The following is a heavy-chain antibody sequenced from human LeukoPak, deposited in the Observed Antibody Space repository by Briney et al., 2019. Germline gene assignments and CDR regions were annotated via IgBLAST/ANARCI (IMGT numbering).Heavy chain of an antibody. D-gene: IGHD4-23*01. CDR1: GFTFSSYA. V-gene: IGHV3-23*01. CDR3: AKGDGRWGHHI. CDR2: ISASGGST. J-gene: IGHJ3*02. Sequence: GGSLRLSCAASGFTFSSYAMSWVRQAPGKGLEWVSAISASGGSTYYADSVKGRFTISRDNSKNTLYLQMNGLRAEDTAVYYRAKGDGRWGHHIWGQGTMVTVSS.